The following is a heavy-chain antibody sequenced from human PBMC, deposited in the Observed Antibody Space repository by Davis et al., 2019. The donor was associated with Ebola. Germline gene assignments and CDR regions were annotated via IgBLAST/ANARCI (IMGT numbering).Heavy chain of an antibody. J-gene: IGHJ5*02. CDR3: ARGNIGFLEWFGQLNWFDP. CDR1: GYTFTSYD. CDR2: MNPNSGNT. D-gene: IGHD3-3*01. Sequence: ASVKVSCKASGYTFTSYDINWVRQATGQGLEWMGWMNPNSGNTGYAQKFQGRVTMTRNTSISTAYMELSSLRSEDTAVYYCARGNIGFLEWFGQLNWFDPWGQGTLVTVSS. V-gene: IGHV1-8*01.